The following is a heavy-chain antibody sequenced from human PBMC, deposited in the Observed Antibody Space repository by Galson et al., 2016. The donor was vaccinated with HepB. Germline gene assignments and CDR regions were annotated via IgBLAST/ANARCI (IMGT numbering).Heavy chain of an antibody. CDR3: AREGNWNWHTYGMDV. J-gene: IGHJ6*04. D-gene: IGHD1-7*01. CDR1: GGSISSGGFY. Sequence: TLSLTCTDSGGSISSGGFYWSWIRQHPGKGLEWIGYIYYSGRTNYNPALKSRVTTPVDTSKNQFSLKLSSVTAPDMAVYYCAREGNWNWHTYGMDVWGKGTTVTVSS. V-gene: IGHV4-31*03. CDR2: IYYSGRT.